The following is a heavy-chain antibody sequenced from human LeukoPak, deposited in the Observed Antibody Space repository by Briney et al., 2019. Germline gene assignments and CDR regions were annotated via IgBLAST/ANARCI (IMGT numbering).Heavy chain of an antibody. Sequence: TGGSLRLSCTASGFTLSSYEMSWIRQAPGKGLVWVSRINDDGSTTSYADSVKGRFTISRDNAKNTLYLQMNSLRAEDTAVYYCARGPAANSGNYYVGDYWGQGTLVTVSS. CDR2: INDDGSTT. V-gene: IGHV3-74*01. CDR1: GFTLSSYE. J-gene: IGHJ4*02. D-gene: IGHD1-26*01. CDR3: ARGPAANSGNYYVGDY.